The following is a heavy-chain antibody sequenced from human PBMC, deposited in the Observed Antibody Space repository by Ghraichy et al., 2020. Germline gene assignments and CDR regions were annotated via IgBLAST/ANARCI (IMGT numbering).Heavy chain of an antibody. D-gene: IGHD1-26*01. CDR1: GYSISSGYY. CDR2: IYHSGST. CDR3: ARHSGSYYKEFDY. Sequence: SETLSLTCTVSGYSISSGYYWGWIRQPPGKGLEWIGSIYHSGSTYYNPSLKSRVTISEDTSKNQFSLKVSSVAAADTAVYYCARHSGSYYKEFDYWGQGTLVTVSS. J-gene: IGHJ4*02. V-gene: IGHV4-38-2*02.